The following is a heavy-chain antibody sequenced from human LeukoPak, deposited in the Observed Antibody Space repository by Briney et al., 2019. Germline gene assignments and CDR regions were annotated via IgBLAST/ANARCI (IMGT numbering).Heavy chain of an antibody. Sequence: PGGSLRLSCAASGFTFNYYVMRWVRQAPGKGLEWVSGSSARSEKTYYADSVKGRFTISRDNSKNTFFLQMHSLRVDETAVYYCARCRPDSSGSADYWGQGTLVTVSP. CDR2: SSARSEKT. D-gene: IGHD6-19*01. CDR3: ARCRPDSSGSADY. V-gene: IGHV3-23*01. CDR1: GFTFNYYV. J-gene: IGHJ4*02.